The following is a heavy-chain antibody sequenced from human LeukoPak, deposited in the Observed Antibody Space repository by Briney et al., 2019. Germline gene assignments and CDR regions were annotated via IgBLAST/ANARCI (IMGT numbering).Heavy chain of an antibody. J-gene: IGHJ3*02. CDR3: ARFFSGDDAFDI. CDR1: GGSISSYY. V-gene: IGHV4-59*01. Sequence: PSETLSLACTVSGGSISSYYRSWIRQPPGKGLEWIGYIYYSGSTNYNPSLKSRVTISVDTSKNQFSLKLSSVTAADTAVYYCARFFSGDDAFDIWGQGTMVTVSS. CDR2: IYYSGST. D-gene: IGHD5-12*01.